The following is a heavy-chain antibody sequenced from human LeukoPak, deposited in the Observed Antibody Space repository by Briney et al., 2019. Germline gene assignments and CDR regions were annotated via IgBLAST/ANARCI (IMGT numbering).Heavy chain of an antibody. Sequence: SVKVSCKASGGTFSSYTISWVRQAPGQGLEWMGRIIPILGIANYAQKSQGRVTITADKSTSTAYMELSSLRSEDTAVYYCARDYGDYSYYFDYWGQGTLVTVSS. D-gene: IGHD4-17*01. CDR3: ARDYGDYSYYFDY. V-gene: IGHV1-69*04. CDR2: IIPILGIA. CDR1: GGTFSSYT. J-gene: IGHJ4*02.